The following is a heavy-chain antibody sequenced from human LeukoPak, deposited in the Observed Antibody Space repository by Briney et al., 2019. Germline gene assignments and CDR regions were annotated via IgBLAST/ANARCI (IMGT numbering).Heavy chain of an antibody. Sequence: ASVKVSCKASGYTFTGYYMHWVQQAPGQGLEWMGWINPNSGGTNYAQKFQGRVTMTRDTSISTAYMELSRLRSDDTAVYYCARDFDFWSGYSADYWGQGTLVTVSP. D-gene: IGHD3-3*01. V-gene: IGHV1-2*02. J-gene: IGHJ4*02. CDR1: GYTFTGYY. CDR2: INPNSGGT. CDR3: ARDFDFWSGYSADY.